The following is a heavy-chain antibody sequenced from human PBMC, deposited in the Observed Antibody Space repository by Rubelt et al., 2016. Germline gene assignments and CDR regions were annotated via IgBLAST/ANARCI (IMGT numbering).Heavy chain of an antibody. V-gene: IGHV1-69*01. CDR2: IIPIFGTA. CDR1: GGTFSSYA. J-gene: IGHJ4*02. D-gene: IGHD5-18*01. CDR3: ARAKGLGIRRNTGDY. Sequence: QVQLVQSGAEVKKPGSSVKVSCKASGGTFSSYAISWVRQAPGQGLEWMGGIIPIFGTANYAQKFQGRATITEDGSRRPAYMVLSSLRSEDTAGYYCARAKGLGIRRNTGDYWGQGTLVTVSS.